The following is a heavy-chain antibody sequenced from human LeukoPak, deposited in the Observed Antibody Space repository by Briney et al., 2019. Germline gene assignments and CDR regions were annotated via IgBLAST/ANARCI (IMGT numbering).Heavy chain of an antibody. CDR1: GFTFSSYS. Sequence: GGSLRLSCAASGFTFSSYSMNWVRQAPGKGLEWVSSISGSSSYIYYADSVKGRFTISRDNAKNSLYLQMNSLRAEDTAVYYCARTTFSWGSYYYMDVWGKGTTVTISS. D-gene: IGHD3-16*01. CDR2: ISGSSSYI. CDR3: ARTTFSWGSYYYMDV. V-gene: IGHV3-21*01. J-gene: IGHJ6*03.